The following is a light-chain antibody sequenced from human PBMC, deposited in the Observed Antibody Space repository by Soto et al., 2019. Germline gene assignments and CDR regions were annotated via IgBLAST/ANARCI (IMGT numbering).Light chain of an antibody. CDR1: QVISSW. CDR3: HQASSFPLS. V-gene: IGKV1-12*01. CDR2: KAS. J-gene: IGKJ4*01. Sequence: DTVTVSFRASQVISSWLAWYQQKPGRAHNLLIYKASTLQTGVTSRFSGSGSGTDFTLTITNLQPEDFATYYCHQASSFPLSVGGGTQVEIK.